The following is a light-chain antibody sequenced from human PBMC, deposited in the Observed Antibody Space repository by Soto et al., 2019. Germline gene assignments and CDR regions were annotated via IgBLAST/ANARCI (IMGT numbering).Light chain of an antibody. V-gene: IGKV1-39*01. CDR2: AAS. J-gene: IGKJ1*01. CDR1: QSITTF. CDR3: QLVYCTAPP. Sequence: DIQVTQSPSSLSASVGDRVTITCRASQSITTFLNWYQQKPGNAPKLLIYAASSLQTVVPSRFSGRGSGTDFTLTISSLQREGFATFHCQLVYCTAPPFGQRTKVE.